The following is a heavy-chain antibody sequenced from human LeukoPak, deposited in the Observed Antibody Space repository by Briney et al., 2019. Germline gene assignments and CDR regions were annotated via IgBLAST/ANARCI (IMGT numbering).Heavy chain of an antibody. V-gene: IGHV3-15*01. CDR1: GFTVSKAW. J-gene: IGHJ4*02. CDR3: SQEGYGGTDY. CDR2: IKSKTDGGTT. D-gene: IGHD5-12*01. Sequence: GGSLRLSCAASGFTVSKAWMSWVRQAPGKGLEWVGRIKSKTDGGTTDYTAPVEGRFAISRDDSKNTLYLQMNSLKTEDTAVYYCSQEGYGGTDYWGQGTLVTVSS.